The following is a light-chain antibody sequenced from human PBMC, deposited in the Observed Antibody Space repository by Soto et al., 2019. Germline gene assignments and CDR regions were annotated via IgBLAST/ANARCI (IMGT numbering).Light chain of an antibody. CDR2: GAS. Sequence: EMVLTQSPGTLSLSPGERATLSSSASQSVSSSYLAWYQQKPGQAPRLLIYGASSRATGIPDRFSGSGSGTDFTLTISRLEPEDFAVYYCQQYGSSPPGVTFGPGTKVDIK. J-gene: IGKJ3*01. CDR3: QQYGSSPPGVT. V-gene: IGKV3-20*01. CDR1: QSVSSSY.